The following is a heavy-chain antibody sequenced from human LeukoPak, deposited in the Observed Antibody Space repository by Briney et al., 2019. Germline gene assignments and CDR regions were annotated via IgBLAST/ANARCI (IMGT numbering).Heavy chain of an antibody. V-gene: IGHV3-23*01. D-gene: IGHD5-12*01. CDR3: ARGGTEIYYYHYGMDV. CDR1: GFTFSSYA. J-gene: IGHJ6*02. CDR2: ISGSGGST. Sequence: GGSLRLSCAASGFTFSSYAMSWVRQAPGKGLEWVSVISGSGGSTYYADSVKGRFTISRDNSKNTLYLQMNSLRVEDTAVYFCARGGTEIYYYHYGMDVWGQGTTVTVSS.